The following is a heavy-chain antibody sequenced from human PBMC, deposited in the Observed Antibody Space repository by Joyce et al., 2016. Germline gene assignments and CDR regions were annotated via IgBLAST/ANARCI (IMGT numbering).Heavy chain of an antibody. Sequence: EVQLVESGGGSVQPGGSLRLSCTASGFTFSRFWMTWVRQAPGKGLEGVANIKQDGSEKYYVDSVKGRFTISRDNSKNSLFLQMSSLRADDTAVYYCARDAPANWNDYSDHWGQGTLVTISS. CDR2: IKQDGSEK. D-gene: IGHD1-1*01. V-gene: IGHV3-7*03. CDR3: ARDAPANWNDYSDH. J-gene: IGHJ4*02. CDR1: GFTFSRFW.